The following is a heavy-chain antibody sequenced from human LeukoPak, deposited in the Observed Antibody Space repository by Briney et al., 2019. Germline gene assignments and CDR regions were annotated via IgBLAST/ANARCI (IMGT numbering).Heavy chain of an antibody. CDR2: IKQDGSEK. Sequence: GGSLRLSCAASGFTFSSYWMRWVRQAPGKGLEWVANIKQDGSEKYYVDSVKGRFTISRDNAKNSLYLQMNSLRAEDTAVYYCARAGSRWAFDIWGQGTMVAVSS. J-gene: IGHJ3*02. V-gene: IGHV3-7*03. D-gene: IGHD1-14*01. CDR3: ARAGSRWAFDI. CDR1: GFTFSSYW.